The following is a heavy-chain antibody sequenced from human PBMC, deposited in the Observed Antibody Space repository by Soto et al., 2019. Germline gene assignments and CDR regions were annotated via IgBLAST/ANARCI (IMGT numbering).Heavy chain of an antibody. CDR3: ARAATSLGYCSSTSCYEFDY. CDR1: GFTVSSSY. Sequence: EVQLVESGGGLIRPGGSLRLSCAASGFTVSSSYMSWVRQAPGKGLEWVSYISRSSSNIYYADSVKGRFTISRDNAKNSLYLQMNTLTDEDTAVYYCARAATSLGYCSSTSCYEFDYWGQGTLVTVSS. J-gene: IGHJ4*02. CDR2: ISRSSSNI. V-gene: IGHV3-48*02. D-gene: IGHD2-2*01.